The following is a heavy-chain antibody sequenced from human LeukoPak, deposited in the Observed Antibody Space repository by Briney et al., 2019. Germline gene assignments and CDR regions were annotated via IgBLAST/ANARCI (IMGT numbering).Heavy chain of an antibody. CDR1: GGSISSYY. J-gene: IGHJ6*02. D-gene: IGHD2-21*01. V-gene: IGHV4-59*08. Sequence: SETLSLTCTVSGGSISSYYWSWIRQPPGKGLEWIGYIYYSGSTNYNPSLKSRVTISVDTSKNQFSLNVTSVTAADTAVYYCARHPYYYYGMDVWRQGTTVTVSS. CDR3: ARHPYYYYGMDV. CDR2: IYYSGST.